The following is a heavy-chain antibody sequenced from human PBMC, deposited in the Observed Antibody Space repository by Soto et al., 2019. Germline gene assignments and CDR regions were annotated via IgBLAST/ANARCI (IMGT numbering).Heavy chain of an antibody. D-gene: IGHD1-1*01. J-gene: IGHJ6*02. CDR1: GYTFTSFD. V-gene: IGHV1-8*01. CDR3: ARERTGTPSMDV. CDR2: RNHNRGNT. Sequence: QVQLVQSGAEAKKPGASVKVSCKASGYTFTSFDINWVRQATGQGLEWMGGRNHNRGNTGYAQKFQGRVTMTRNTSISTAYMELSSLRSEDTAVYYCARERTGTPSMDVWGQGTTVTVSS.